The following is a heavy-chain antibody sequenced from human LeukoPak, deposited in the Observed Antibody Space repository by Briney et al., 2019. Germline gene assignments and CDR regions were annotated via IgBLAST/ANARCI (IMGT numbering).Heavy chain of an antibody. D-gene: IGHD2-2*03. J-gene: IGHJ5*02. CDR3: AKDGYCSSTSCLTP. Sequence: GGPLRLSCAASGFTFSSYGMHWVRQAPGKGLEWVAVISYDGSNKYYADSVKGRFTISRDNSKNTLYLQMNSLRAEDTAVYYCAKDGYCSSTSCLTPWGQGTLVTVSS. CDR1: GFTFSSYG. CDR2: ISYDGSNK. V-gene: IGHV3-30*18.